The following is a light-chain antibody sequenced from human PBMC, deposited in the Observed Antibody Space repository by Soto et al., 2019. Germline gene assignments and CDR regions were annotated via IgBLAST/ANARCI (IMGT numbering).Light chain of an antibody. CDR2: DAS. CDR1: QSISNW. CDR3: QHYDTYYRT. Sequence: DIQMTQSPSTLSASVGDRVTISCRASQSISNWLDWYQQKPGKAPKLLMSDASSLERGVPSRFRRSRSWRKLALAIISLQPDDFATDYCQHYDTYYRTLGQGTQVDIK. J-gene: IGKJ1*01. V-gene: IGKV1-5*01.